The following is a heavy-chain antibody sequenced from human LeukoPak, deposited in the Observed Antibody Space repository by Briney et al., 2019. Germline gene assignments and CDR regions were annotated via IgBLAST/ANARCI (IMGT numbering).Heavy chain of an antibody. CDR2: LYSENTT. CDR1: GVTVSSSY. D-gene: IGHD2-15*01. J-gene: IGHJ3*02. Sequence: GGSLRPSCAASGVTVSSSYMSWVRQAPGKGLECLSLLYSENTTSYADSVKGRFFISRDNSKNTLYLQMRSLRAEDTAMYYCATSYCSGGNCYSGRNVFAIWGQGTMVTVPS. V-gene: IGHV3-53*01. CDR3: ATSYCSGGNCYSGRNVFAI.